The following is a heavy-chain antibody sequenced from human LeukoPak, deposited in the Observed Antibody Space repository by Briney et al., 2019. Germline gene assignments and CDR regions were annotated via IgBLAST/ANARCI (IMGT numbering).Heavy chain of an antibody. CDR2: IRGDGGST. J-gene: IGHJ6*03. CDR3: AKDRQKTPYYYDSSGYYYPLLNYYYYYMDV. V-gene: IGHV3-43*02. D-gene: IGHD3-22*01. Sequence: GGPLRLSCAASGFTFDDYAMHWLRQAPGKALEWVSIIRGDGGSTYCGVCVKGRFIIFRDNSKNSLYLQMNSLRTEDTALYYCAKDRQKTPYYYDSSGYYYPLLNYYYYYMDVWGKGTTVTVSS. CDR1: GFTFDDYA.